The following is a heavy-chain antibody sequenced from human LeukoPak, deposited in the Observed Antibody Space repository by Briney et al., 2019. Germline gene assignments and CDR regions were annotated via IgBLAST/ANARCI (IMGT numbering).Heavy chain of an antibody. CDR2: ISSSSSYI. J-gene: IGHJ3*02. V-gene: IGHV3-21*01. CDR1: GFTFSDAW. Sequence: PGGSLRLSCAASGFTFSDAWMSWVRQAPGKGLEWVSSISSSSSYIYYADSVKGRFTISRDNSKSTLYLEMNSLRAEDTAVYYCAKGYSGYDYAFDIWGQGTMVTVSS. D-gene: IGHD5-12*01. CDR3: AKGYSGYDYAFDI.